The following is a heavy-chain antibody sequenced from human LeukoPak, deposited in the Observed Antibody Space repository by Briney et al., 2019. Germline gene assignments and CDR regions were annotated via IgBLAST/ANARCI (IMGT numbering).Heavy chain of an antibody. CDR2: ISGSTINT. J-gene: IGHJ4*02. Sequence: GGSLRLSCAASGFTFSSYAMGWVRQAPGKGLEWVSAISGSTINTYYADSVKGRFTISRDNSKNTLYLQMNSLGAVDTALYYCATIASRVVSGVFDYWGQGTLVTVSS. CDR1: GFTFSSYA. CDR3: ATIASRVVSGVFDY. D-gene: IGHD2-8*02. V-gene: IGHV3-23*01.